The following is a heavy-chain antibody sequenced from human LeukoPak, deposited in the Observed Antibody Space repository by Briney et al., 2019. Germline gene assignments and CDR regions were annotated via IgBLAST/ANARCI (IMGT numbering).Heavy chain of an antibody. CDR3: ARDSSYSTAI. D-gene: IGHD3-22*01. CDR2: INSDGSYT. V-gene: IGHV3-74*01. CDR1: GFTFSIYW. J-gene: IGHJ3*02. Sequence: GGSLRLSCAASGFTFSIYWMRWVRQAPGKGLVWVSHINSDGSYTTYADSVKGRFTISRDNAKNTLYLQMNSLRAEDTAVYYCARDSSYSTAIWGQGTMVTVSS.